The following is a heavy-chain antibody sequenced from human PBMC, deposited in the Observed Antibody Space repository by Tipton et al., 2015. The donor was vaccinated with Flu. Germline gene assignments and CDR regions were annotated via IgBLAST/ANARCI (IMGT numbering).Heavy chain of an antibody. CDR3: AKEYGDFEGFDY. Sequence: SLRLSCAASGSNFRRYGIHWVRQAPGQGLEWVAVISPDGSEKFHAESVRGRFTISRDNDKNRLFLQMDNLRTEDTAVYYCAKEYGDFEGFDYWGQGTLVTASS. CDR1: GSNFRRYG. CDR2: ISPDGSEK. V-gene: IGHV3-30*18. J-gene: IGHJ4*02. D-gene: IGHD4-17*01.